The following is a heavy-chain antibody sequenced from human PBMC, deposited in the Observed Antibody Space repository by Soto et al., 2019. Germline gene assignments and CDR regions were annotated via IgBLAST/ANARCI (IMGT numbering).Heavy chain of an antibody. D-gene: IGHD5-12*01. CDR1: GFTFDDYT. V-gene: IGHV3-43*01. Sequence: EVQLVESGGVVVQPGGSLRLSCAASGFTFDDYTMHWVRQAPGKGLEWVSLISWDGGSTYYADSVKGRFTISRDNSKNSLYLQMNSLRTEDTALYYCAKDRAGRDGYNYYFDYWGQGTLVTVSS. J-gene: IGHJ4*02. CDR3: AKDRAGRDGYNYYFDY. CDR2: ISWDGGST.